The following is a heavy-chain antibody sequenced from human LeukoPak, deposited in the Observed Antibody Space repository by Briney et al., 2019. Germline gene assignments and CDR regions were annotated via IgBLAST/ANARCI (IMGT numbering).Heavy chain of an antibody. Sequence: GASVKVSCKASGYTFTGYYMHWVRQATGQGLEWMGWINPNSGGTNYAQKFQGRVTMTRDTSISTAYMELSRLRSDDTAVYYCARDYFYYDSSGYDYWGQGTLVTVSS. V-gene: IGHV1-2*02. CDR1: GYTFTGYY. CDR3: ARDYFYYDSSGYDY. J-gene: IGHJ4*02. D-gene: IGHD3-22*01. CDR2: INPNSGGT.